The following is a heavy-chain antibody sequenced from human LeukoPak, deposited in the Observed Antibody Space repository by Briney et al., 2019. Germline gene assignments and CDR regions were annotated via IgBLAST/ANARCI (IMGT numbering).Heavy chain of an antibody. CDR2: IIPIFGTA. D-gene: IGHD3-3*01. Sequence: ASVKVSCKASGGTFSSYAISWVRQAPGQGLEWMGGIIPIFGTANYAQKFQGRVTITADESTSTAYMELSSLRSEDTAVYYCASPGTYYGFWSGYYLNYWGQGTLVTVSS. CDR3: ASPGTYYGFWSGYYLNY. J-gene: IGHJ4*02. V-gene: IGHV1-69*13. CDR1: GGTFSSYA.